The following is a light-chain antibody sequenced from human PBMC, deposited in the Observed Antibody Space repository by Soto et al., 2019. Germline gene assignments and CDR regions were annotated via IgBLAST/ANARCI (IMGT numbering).Light chain of an antibody. CDR1: SSDVGGSNF. J-gene: IGLJ2*01. V-gene: IGLV2-14*03. Sequence: QSALTQPASVSGSPGQSIPIYCNGSSSDVGGSNFVSLFQHHPGKAPKLMIFDVSNRPSGVSNRFSGSQSGNTSSLTISGLQADDESDDYCSSFTSLSTLRGVFGGGTKLTVL. CDR3: SSFTSLSTLRGV. CDR2: DVS.